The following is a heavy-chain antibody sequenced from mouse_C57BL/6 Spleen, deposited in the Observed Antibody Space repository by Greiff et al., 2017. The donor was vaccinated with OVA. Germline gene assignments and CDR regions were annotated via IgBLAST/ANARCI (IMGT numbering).Heavy chain of an antibody. D-gene: IGHD3-2*02. Sequence: VQLQQSGAELVRPGASVKLSCTASGFNIKDYYMHWVKQRPEQGLEWIGRIDPEDGDTEYAPKFQGKATMTADTSSNTAYLQLSSLTSEDTAVYYCTTYSSGYRGMDYWGQGTSVTVSS. CDR1: GFNIKDYY. V-gene: IGHV14-1*01. CDR3: TTYSSGYRGMDY. CDR2: IDPEDGDT. J-gene: IGHJ4*01.